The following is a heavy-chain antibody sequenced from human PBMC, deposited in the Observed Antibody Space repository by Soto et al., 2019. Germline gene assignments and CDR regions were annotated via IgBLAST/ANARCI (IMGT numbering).Heavy chain of an antibody. CDR3: AKASGPHRRYWYFDL. D-gene: IGHD1-1*01. J-gene: IGHJ2*01. CDR2: ISGSGGST. V-gene: IGHV3-23*01. Sequence: PGGSLRLSCAASGFTFSSYAMSWVRQAPGKGLEWVSAISGSGGSTYYADSVKGRFTISRDNSKNTLYLQMNSLRAEDTAVYYCAKASGPHRRYWYFDLWGRGTLVTVSS. CDR1: GFTFSSYA.